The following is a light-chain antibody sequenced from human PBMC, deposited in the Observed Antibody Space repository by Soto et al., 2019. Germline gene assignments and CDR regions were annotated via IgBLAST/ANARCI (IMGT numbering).Light chain of an antibody. V-gene: IGKV3-11*01. CDR1: QSVTSY. Sequence: EIVLTQSPATLSLSPGGTATLSCRASQSVTSYLAWYQHRPGQAPRLLIYDASSRAPDIPDRFSGSGYGTDFTLTISGLEPEDFAVYYCQHRSNWPPIFSFGPGTKVDIK. CDR2: DAS. CDR3: QHRSNWPPIFS. J-gene: IGKJ3*01.